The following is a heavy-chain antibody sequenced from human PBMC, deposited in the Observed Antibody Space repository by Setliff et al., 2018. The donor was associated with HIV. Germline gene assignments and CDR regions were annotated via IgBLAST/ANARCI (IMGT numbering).Heavy chain of an antibody. D-gene: IGHD2-2*02. Sequence: SETLSLTCTVSGDSITNDDYYLGWIRQPPGKGLEWIAIIHYNGRTYYDPSLKSRVTIFVDTSKTQFYLKLRSVTASDTAVYYCARYTSKVDWFDPWG. V-gene: IGHV4-39*01. CDR3: ARYTSKVDWFDP. CDR1: GDSITNDDYY. J-gene: IGHJ5*02. CDR2: IHYNGRT.